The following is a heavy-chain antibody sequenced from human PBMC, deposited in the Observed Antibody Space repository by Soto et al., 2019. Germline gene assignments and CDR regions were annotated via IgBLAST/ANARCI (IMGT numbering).Heavy chain of an antibody. V-gene: IGHV3-30*18. CDR2: ISYDGSNK. D-gene: IGHD3-3*01. CDR1: GFTFSSYG. J-gene: IGHJ6*01. CDR3: AKAHPYYDFWSGYSRGYYYYYGMDV. Sequence: QVQLVESGGGVVQPGRSLRLSCAASGFTFSSYGMHWVRQAPGKGLEWVAVISYDGSNKYYADSVKGRFTISRDNSKNTLYLQMNSLRAEDTAVYYCAKAHPYYDFWSGYSRGYYYYYGMDVW.